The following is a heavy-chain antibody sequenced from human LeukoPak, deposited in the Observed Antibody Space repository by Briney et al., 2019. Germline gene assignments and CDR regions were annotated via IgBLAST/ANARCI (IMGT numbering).Heavy chain of an antibody. V-gene: IGHV3-64*01. CDR2: ISSNGGST. D-gene: IGHD3-10*01. Sequence: GGSLRLSCAASGFTFSRYAMHWVRQAPGKGLEYVSAISSNGGSTYYANSVKGRFTISRDNSKNTLYLQMGSLRAEDMAVYYCARDPESVPNYYMDVWGKGTTVTVSS. J-gene: IGHJ6*03. CDR3: ARDPESVPNYYMDV. CDR1: GFTFSRYA.